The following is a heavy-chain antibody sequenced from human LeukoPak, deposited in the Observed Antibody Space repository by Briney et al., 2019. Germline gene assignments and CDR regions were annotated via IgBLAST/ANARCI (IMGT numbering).Heavy chain of an antibody. D-gene: IGHD2-2*01. V-gene: IGHV3-20*04. CDR1: GFTFRSYA. CDR2: TIWDGDST. Sequence: PGGSLRLSCAASGFTFRSYAMSWVREAPGKGLEWVSGTIWDGDSTGYADSVKGRFTISRDNVKNFLYMQMNSLRVEDTALYFCGRVYCSTTSCYDYYDYYMDVWGKGTTVTVSS. CDR3: GRVYCSTTSCYDYYDYYMDV. J-gene: IGHJ6*03.